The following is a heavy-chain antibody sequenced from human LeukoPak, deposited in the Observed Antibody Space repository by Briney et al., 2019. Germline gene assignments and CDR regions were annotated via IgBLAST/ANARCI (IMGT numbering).Heavy chain of an antibody. Sequence: GRSLRLFCASCGFTFRRYCMNWVRQAPGKGLEWVSPISSSSSYIYYADSVKGRFTISRDNAKNALYLQMNSLRAEDTAVYYCARGDLYGMDVWGKGTTVAVSS. CDR3: ARGDLYGMDV. CDR1: GFTFRRYC. CDR2: ISSSSSYI. V-gene: IGHV3-21*01. J-gene: IGHJ6*04.